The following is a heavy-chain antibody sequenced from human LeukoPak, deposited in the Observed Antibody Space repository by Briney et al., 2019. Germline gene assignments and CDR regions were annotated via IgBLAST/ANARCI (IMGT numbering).Heavy chain of an antibody. V-gene: IGHV3-7*05. CDR3: ARDPGGKSGPDY. J-gene: IGHJ4*02. CDR1: GFNFSSLW. D-gene: IGHD3-16*01. CDR2: INQVGSQK. Sequence: GGSLRLSCSASGFNFSSLWMSWVRQAPGKGPEWVANINQVGSQKYYVDSVKGRFTISRDNAKNSLYLHTTRLRAEDSALYYCARDPGGKSGPDYWGQGTLVTVSS.